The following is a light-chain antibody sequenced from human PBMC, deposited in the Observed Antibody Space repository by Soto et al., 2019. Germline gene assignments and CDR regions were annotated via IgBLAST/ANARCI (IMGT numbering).Light chain of an antibody. CDR1: QSVSSN. CDR2: GTS. CDR3: QQYNNWPPWT. J-gene: IGKJ1*01. Sequence: EIVMTQSPATLSVSPGERATLSCRASQSVSSNLAWYQQKPGQAPRLLISGTSTRATGIPARFSGSGSGTEFTLTISSLQSEDFATYYCQQYNNWPPWTFGQGTKVDI. V-gene: IGKV3-15*01.